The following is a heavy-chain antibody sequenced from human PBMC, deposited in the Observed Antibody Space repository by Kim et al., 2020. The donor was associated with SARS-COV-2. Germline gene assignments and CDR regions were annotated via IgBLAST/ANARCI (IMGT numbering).Heavy chain of an antibody. Sequence: STQWYVASVKGPFIISRDNSKNTLFLQMNSLRADDTAVYYCAKDEYGTIDYWGQGTLVTVSS. D-gene: IGHD4-17*01. CDR2: STQ. J-gene: IGHJ4*02. V-gene: IGHV3-33*06. CDR3: AKDEYGTIDY.